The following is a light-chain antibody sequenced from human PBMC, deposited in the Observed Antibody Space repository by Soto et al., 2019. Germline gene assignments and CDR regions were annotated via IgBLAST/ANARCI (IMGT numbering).Light chain of an antibody. J-gene: IGLJ1*01. V-gene: IGLV2-14*01. Sequence: QSVLTQPASVSGSPGQSITISCTGTSSDVGGYNYVSWYQQHPGKAPKLMIYDVSNRPSGVSNRVSGSKSGNTASLTISGLQAEDGADYYCTSYTSSSTYVFGTGTKLTVL. CDR3: TSYTSSSTYV. CDR2: DVS. CDR1: SSDVGGYNY.